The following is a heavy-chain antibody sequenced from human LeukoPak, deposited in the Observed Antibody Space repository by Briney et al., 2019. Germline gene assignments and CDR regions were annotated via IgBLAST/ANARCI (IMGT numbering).Heavy chain of an antibody. Sequence: GGSLRLSCTASGFTFRSYEMNWVRQAPGKGLEWVSAITGSGGRTYHADSVKGRFTISRDNSRDRLYLETNSLRAEDTAVYYCARDRMGAIMYFDVWGRGTLVTVSS. CDR2: ITGSGGRT. D-gene: IGHD3-10*01. CDR1: GFTFRSYE. V-gene: IGHV3-23*01. J-gene: IGHJ2*01. CDR3: ARDRMGAIMYFDV.